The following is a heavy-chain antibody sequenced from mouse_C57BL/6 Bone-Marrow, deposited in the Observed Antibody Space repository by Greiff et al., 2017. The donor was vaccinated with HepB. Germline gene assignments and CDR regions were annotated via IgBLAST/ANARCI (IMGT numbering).Heavy chain of an antibody. CDR3: TRGPPYYYGSSSFAY. V-gene: IGHV5-9-1*02. Sequence: EVMLVESGEGLVKPGGSLKLSCAASGFTFSSYAMSWVRQTPEKRLEWVAYISSGGDYIYYADTVKGRFTISRDNARNTLYLQMSSLKSEDTAMYYCTRGPPYYYGSSSFAYWGQGTLVTVSA. J-gene: IGHJ3*01. CDR2: ISSGGDYI. D-gene: IGHD1-1*01. CDR1: GFTFSSYA.